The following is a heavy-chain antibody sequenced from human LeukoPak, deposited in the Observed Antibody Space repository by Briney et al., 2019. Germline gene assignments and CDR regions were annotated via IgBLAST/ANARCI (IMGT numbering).Heavy chain of an antibody. CDR3: ARDPLIAVAGYIFDY. D-gene: IGHD6-19*01. CDR1: GYTFTSYH. V-gene: IGHV1-46*01. Sequence: ASVKVSCKASGYTFTSYHLHWVRQAPGQGLEWMGLINPSGGSTTYAQKFQGRVTMTRDMSTSTVYMDLSSLRSEDTAVYYCARDPLIAVAGYIFDYWGQGTLVTVSS. CDR2: INPSGGST. J-gene: IGHJ4*02.